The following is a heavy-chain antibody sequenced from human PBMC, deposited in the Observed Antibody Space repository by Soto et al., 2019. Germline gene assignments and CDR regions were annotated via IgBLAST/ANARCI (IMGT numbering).Heavy chain of an antibody. CDR2: ISGSGGST. D-gene: IGHD3-3*01. J-gene: IGHJ6*02. V-gene: IGHV3-23*01. CDR3: AKDEYYDFWSGYVKDSYYYGMDV. CDR1: GFTFSSYA. Sequence: PGGSLRLSCAASGFTFSSYAMSWVRQAPGKGLEWVSAISGSGGSTYYADSVKGRFTISRDNSKNTLYLQMNSLRAEDTAVYYCAKDEYYDFWSGYVKDSYYYGMDVWGQGTTVTVSS.